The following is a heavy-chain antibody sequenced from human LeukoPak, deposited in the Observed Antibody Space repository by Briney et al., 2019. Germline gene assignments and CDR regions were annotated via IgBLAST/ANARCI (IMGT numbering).Heavy chain of an antibody. J-gene: IGHJ4*02. V-gene: IGHV3-15*07. CDR2: IKSKTDGGTT. CDR3: AKDPRHFSGLFDY. CDR1: GFTFSNAW. D-gene: IGHD3-10*01. Sequence: GGSLRLSCAASGFTFSNAWMNWVRQAPGKGLEWVGRIKSKTDGGTTDYAAPVKGRFTISRGDSKNTLYLQMNSLRAEDTAVYYCAKDPRHFSGLFDYWGQGTLVTVSS.